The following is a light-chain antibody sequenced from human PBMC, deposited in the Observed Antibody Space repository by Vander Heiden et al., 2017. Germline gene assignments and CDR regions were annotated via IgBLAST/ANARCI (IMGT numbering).Light chain of an antibody. J-gene: IGLJ3*02. Sequence: SSVLAQPPSVSVSPGQPARITSRGYNIGSKSVNWYQQKPGQAPVLVVYDDSDRPSGIPDRFSGSNSGNTATLTISRVEAGDEADYYCQVWDSSSDHPVFGGGTKLTVL. CDR2: DDS. CDR1: NIGSKS. V-gene: IGLV3-21*02. CDR3: QVWDSSSDHPV.